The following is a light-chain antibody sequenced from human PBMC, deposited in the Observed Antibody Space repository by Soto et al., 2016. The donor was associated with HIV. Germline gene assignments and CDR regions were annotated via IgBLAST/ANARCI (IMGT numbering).Light chain of an antibody. CDR3: QSADSSGTRV. CDR2: KDS. V-gene: IGLV3-25*03. J-gene: IGLJ3*02. CDR1: ALPKQY. Sequence: SYELTQPTSVSVSPGQTARITCSGGALPKQYAYWYQQKPGQAPVLVIYKDSERPSGIPERFSGSSSGTTVTLTISGIQADDEADYYCQSADSSGTRVFGGGTKLTV.